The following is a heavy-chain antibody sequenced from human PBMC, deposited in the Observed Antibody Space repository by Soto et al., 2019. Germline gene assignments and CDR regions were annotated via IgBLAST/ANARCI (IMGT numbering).Heavy chain of an antibody. CDR3: ARESPTVDGMDV. V-gene: IGHV4-59*01. J-gene: IGHJ6*02. CDR1: GGSISRYY. D-gene: IGHD4-17*01. Sequence: QVQLQESGPGLVKPSETLSLTCTVSGGSISRYYWSWIRQPPGKGLEWIGYIYYSGSTNYNPSLKSRVTISVDTSKNQSSLKLSSVTAADTAVYYCARESPTVDGMDVWGQGTTVTVSS. CDR2: IYYSGST.